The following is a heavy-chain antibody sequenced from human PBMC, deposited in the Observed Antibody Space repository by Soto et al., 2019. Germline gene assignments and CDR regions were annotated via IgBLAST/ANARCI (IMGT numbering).Heavy chain of an antibody. CDR1: GGSISSSSYY. CDR3: ARHTHSNPYGGMDV. V-gene: IGHV4-39*01. Sequence: ASETLSLTCALSGGSISSSSYYWGWIRQPPGKGLEWIGSIYYSGSTYYNPSLKSRVTISVDTSKNQFSLKLSSVTAADTAVYYCARHTHSNPYGGMDVWGQGTTVTVSS. J-gene: IGHJ6*02. D-gene: IGHD4-4*01. CDR2: IYYSGST.